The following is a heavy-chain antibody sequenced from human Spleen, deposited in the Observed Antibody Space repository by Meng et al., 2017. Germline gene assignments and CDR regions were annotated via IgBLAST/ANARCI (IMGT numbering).Heavy chain of an antibody. V-gene: IGHV3-23*01. D-gene: IGHD3-16*01. Sequence: GGSLRLSCAASGFTFSSYAMSWVRQAPGKGLEWVSAISGGGGSTYHADSVKGRFTISRDNSKNTLYLQMNSLRAEDTAVYYCAKDPTEVPVVCLNWGQGTLVTVSS. CDR2: ISGGGGST. CDR3: AKDPTEVPVVCLN. J-gene: IGHJ4*02. CDR1: GFTFSSYA.